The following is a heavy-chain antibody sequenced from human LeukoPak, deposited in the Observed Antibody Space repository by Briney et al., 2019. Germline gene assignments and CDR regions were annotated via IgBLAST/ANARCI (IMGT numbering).Heavy chain of an antibody. V-gene: IGHV4-31*03. CDR2: IYYSGST. D-gene: IGHD6-6*01. J-gene: IGHJ4*02. CDR1: GGSISSGGCY. Sequence: SQTLSLTCTVSGGSISSGGCYWSWIRQHPGKGLEWIGYIYYSGSTYYNPSLKSRVTISVDTSKNQFSLKLSSVTAADTAVYYCATNDSPSSIAARPTRYYFDYWGQGTLVTVSS. CDR3: ATNDSPSSIAARPTRYYFDY.